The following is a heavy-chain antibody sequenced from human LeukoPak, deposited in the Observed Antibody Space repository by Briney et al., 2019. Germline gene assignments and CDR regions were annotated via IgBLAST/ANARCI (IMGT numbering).Heavy chain of an antibody. CDR1: GGSISSYY. V-gene: IGHV4-4*07. CDR3: AAYGDHWYFDL. J-gene: IGHJ2*01. D-gene: IGHD4-17*01. CDR2: TYTSGSP. Sequence: PSETLSLTCTVSGGSISSYYWSWIRQPAGKGLEWIGRTYTSGSPTYNPSLKSRVTLSLDTSKNQSSLRLNSVTAADTAVYYCAAYGDHWYFDLRGRGTLVTVSS.